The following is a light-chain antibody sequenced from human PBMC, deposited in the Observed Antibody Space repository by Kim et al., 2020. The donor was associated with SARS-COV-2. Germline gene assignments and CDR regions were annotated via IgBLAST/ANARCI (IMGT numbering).Light chain of an antibody. J-gene: IGKJ1*01. Sequence: LAPGESATPSCRASQNLGSTWLAWFQQKPGQSPRLLIYGASNRATGITEKFSGSGSGTDFTLTISRLEPEDFAVYYCQYYGTSWTFGQGTKVDIK. CDR3: QYYGTSWT. CDR2: GAS. V-gene: IGKV3-20*01. CDR1: QNLGSTW.